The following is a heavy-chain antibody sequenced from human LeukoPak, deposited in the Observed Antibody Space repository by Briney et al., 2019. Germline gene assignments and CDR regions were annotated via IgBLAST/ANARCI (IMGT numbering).Heavy chain of an antibody. J-gene: IGHJ4*02. V-gene: IGHV1-2*04. D-gene: IGHD3-10*01. CDR1: GYTFTSYY. Sequence: GASVKVSCKASGYTFTSYYMHWVRQAPGQGLEWMGWIDPNSGGTNYAQKFQGWVTMTRDTSISTAYMELSRLRSDDTAVYYCAVFYGSGSPGDYWGQGTLVTVSS. CDR2: IDPNSGGT. CDR3: AVFYGSGSPGDY.